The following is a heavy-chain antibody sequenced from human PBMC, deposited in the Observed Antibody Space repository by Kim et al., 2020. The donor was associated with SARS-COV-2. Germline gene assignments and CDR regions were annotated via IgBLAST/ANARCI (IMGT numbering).Heavy chain of an antibody. CDR2: INHSGST. V-gene: IGHV4-34*01. Sequence: SETLSLTCAVYGGSFSGYYWSWIRQPPGKGLEWIGEINHSGSTNYNPSLKSRVTISVDTSKNQFSLKLSSVTAADTAVYYCAQEGSGSYYNPPAKYGMDVWGQGTTVTVSS. CDR3: AQEGSGSYYNPPAKYGMDV. J-gene: IGHJ6*02. D-gene: IGHD3-10*01. CDR1: GGSFSGYY.